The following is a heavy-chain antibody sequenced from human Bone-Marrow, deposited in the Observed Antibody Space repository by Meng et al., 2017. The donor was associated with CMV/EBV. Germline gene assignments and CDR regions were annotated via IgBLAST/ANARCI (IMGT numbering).Heavy chain of an antibody. CDR2: INPSGGST. J-gene: IGHJ4*02. CDR3: ARDYVVRKVYSAY. D-gene: IGHD3-10*01. CDR1: GYTFTSYY. V-gene: IGHV1-46*01. Sequence: ASVKVSCKASGYTFTSYYMHWVRQAPGQGLEWMGIINPSGGSTSYAQKFQGRVTMTEDTSTDTAYKELSNLRSEDTAVYYCARDYVVRKVYSAYWGQGTLVTVSS.